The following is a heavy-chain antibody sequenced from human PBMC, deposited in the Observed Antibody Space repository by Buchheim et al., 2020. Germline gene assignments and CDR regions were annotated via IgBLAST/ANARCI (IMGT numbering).Heavy chain of an antibody. CDR1: GFIFCDYX. V-gene: IGHV3-11*06. CDR3: ARDLTGTYWFDP. J-gene: IGHJ5*02. D-gene: IGHD1-7*01. Sequence: QVQLVESGGGLVKPGGSLRLSCAASGFIFCDYXMSWIRRTPGKGLEWLGSISTSSAYTYYADSVMGRFTXHSYNAKNSLYLQMNSQRVEDSAIYYCARDLTGTYWFDPWGQGTL. CDR2: ISTSSAYT.